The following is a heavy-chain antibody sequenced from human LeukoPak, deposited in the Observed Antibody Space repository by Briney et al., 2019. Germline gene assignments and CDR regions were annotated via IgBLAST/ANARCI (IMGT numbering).Heavy chain of an antibody. CDR1: GGSISSYY. CDR3: ARGRLSYYDSSGDLDY. V-gene: IGHV4-59*12. J-gene: IGHJ4*02. D-gene: IGHD3-22*01. Sequence: PSETLSLTCTVSGGSISSYYWSWIRQPPGKGLEWIGYIYYSGSTNYNPSLKSRVTISVDTSKNQFSLKLSSVTAADTAVYYCARGRLSYYDSSGDLDYWGQGILVTVSS. CDR2: IYYSGST.